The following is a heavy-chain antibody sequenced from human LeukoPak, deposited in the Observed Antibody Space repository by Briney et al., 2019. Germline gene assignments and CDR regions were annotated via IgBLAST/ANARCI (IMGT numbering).Heavy chain of an antibody. Sequence: ASVKVSCKASGYTFTGYYMHWVRQAPGQGLEWMGWINPNSGGTNYAQKFQGRVTMTRDTSISTAYMELSRLRSDDTAVYYCARGTRRLVVVAAVDYWGQGTLVTVSS. V-gene: IGHV1-2*02. D-gene: IGHD2-15*01. CDR3: ARGTRRLVVVAAVDY. J-gene: IGHJ4*02. CDR2: INPNSGGT. CDR1: GYTFTGYY.